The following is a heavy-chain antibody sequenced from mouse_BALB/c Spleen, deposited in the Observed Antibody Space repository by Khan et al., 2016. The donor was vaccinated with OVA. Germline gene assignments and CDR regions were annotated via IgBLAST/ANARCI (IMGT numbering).Heavy chain of an antibody. CDR2: IGPGSSNA. J-gene: IGHJ4*01. CDR3: AREHYYGRSCYAMDY. Sequence: DLVKPGASVKLSCKASGYTFTSYWINWIKQRPGQGLEWIGRIGPGSSNAYYNDMFKDKATLTVDTSSNTAYIQLSSLSSEDSAVYFCAREHYYGRSCYAMDYWGQGTSVTVSA. CDR1: GYTFTSYW. D-gene: IGHD1-1*01. V-gene: IGHV1S41*01.